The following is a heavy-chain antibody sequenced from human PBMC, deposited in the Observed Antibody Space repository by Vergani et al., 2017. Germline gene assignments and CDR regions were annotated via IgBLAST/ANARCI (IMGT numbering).Heavy chain of an antibody. CDR3: ARGGYSYGTPFDY. CDR1: GFTFSSYA. CDR2: ISYDGSNK. D-gene: IGHD5-18*01. Sequence: QVQLVESGGGVVQPGRSLRLSCAASGFTFSSYAMHWVRQAPGKGREWVAVISYDGSNKYYADSVKGRFTISRDNSKNTLYLQMNSLRAEDTAVYYCARGGYSYGTPFDYWGQGTLVTVSS. J-gene: IGHJ4*02. V-gene: IGHV3-30*07.